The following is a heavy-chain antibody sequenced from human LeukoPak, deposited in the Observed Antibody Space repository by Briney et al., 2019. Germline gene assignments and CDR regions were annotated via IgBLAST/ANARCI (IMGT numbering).Heavy chain of an antibody. CDR2: ISGSGDRT. D-gene: IGHD6-25*01. CDR1: GFSFANSV. Sequence: GGSLRLSCAASGFSFANSVISWIRQAPGKGPEWVSAISGSGDRTDYADSVRGRFTISRDNSKSTLYLQMNSLRVEDTAIYYCAKGSAAGRPYYFDYWGQGTLVTVSS. CDR3: AKGSAAGRPYYFDY. J-gene: IGHJ4*02. V-gene: IGHV3-23*01.